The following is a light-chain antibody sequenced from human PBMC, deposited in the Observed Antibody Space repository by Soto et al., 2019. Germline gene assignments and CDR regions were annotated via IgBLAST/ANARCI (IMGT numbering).Light chain of an antibody. CDR1: QSVSSSY. Sequence: EIVLTQSPGTLSLSPGERATLSCRASQSVSSSYLAWYQQKPGQAPRLLIYGASSRATGIPDRFSGSGSGTDFTLTIRRLEPEDFAVYYCQQYGSSPPTYGPGTKVEI. CDR2: GAS. J-gene: IGKJ1*01. CDR3: QQYGSSPPT. V-gene: IGKV3-20*01.